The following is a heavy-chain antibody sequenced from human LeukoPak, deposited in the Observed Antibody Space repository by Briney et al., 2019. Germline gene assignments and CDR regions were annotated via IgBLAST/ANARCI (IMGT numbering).Heavy chain of an antibody. D-gene: IGHD6-13*01. J-gene: IGHJ4*02. CDR3: TSGIAAAGTHY. Sequence: GGSLRLSCTASGFTFGDYAMSWVRQAPGKGLEWVGFIRSKAYGGTTEYAASVKGRFTISRDDSKSIAYPQMNSLKTEDTAVYYCTSGIAAAGTHYWGQGTLVTISS. V-gene: IGHV3-49*04. CDR1: GFTFGDYA. CDR2: IRSKAYGGTT.